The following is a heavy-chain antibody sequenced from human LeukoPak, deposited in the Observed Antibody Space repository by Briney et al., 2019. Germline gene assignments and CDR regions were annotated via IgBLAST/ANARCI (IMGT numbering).Heavy chain of an antibody. CDR1: GGTFSSYA. CDR3: ARSLGYCSGGSCYLPHNWFDP. Sequence: SVKVSCKASGGTFSSYAISWVRQAPGQGLEWMGRIIPIFGTANYAQKFQGRVTITTDESTSTAYMELSSLRSEDTAVYYCARSLGYCSGGSCYLPHNWFDPWGQGTLVTVSS. CDR2: IIPIFGTA. D-gene: IGHD2-15*01. V-gene: IGHV1-69*05. J-gene: IGHJ5*02.